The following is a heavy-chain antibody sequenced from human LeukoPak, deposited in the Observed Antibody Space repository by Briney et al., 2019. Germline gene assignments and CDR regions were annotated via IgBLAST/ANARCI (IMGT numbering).Heavy chain of an antibody. CDR1: GFTSSSSW. D-gene: IGHD5-18*01. V-gene: IGHV3-7*05. J-gene: IGHJ4*02. CDR2: IKQDGSEI. CDR3: ARGDGAMAFDY. Sequence: GRSLRLSCAASGFTSSSSWMSWVRQPPGKGLEWVANIKQDGSEIYYVDSVKGRFTISRDNAKNSLYLQMNSLRAEDTAVYYCARGDGAMAFDYWGQGTLVTVSS.